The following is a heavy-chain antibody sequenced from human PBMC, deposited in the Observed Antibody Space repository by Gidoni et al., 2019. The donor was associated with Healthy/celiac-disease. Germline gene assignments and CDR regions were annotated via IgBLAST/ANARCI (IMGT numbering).Heavy chain of an antibody. CDR3: ARDGGCYPHDAFDI. D-gene: IGHD1-26*01. J-gene: IGHJ3*02. Sequence: EVPLVESGGGLVQRGGSLRSTCAASGCTFGSYWMHWVRQAPGKGRVWVSRINSDGSSTSYADSVKCRFTISRDNAKNTLYLQMNSLRAEDTAVYYCARDGGCYPHDAFDIWGQGTMVTVSS. CDR1: GCTFGSYW. CDR2: INSDGSST. V-gene: IGHV3-74*01.